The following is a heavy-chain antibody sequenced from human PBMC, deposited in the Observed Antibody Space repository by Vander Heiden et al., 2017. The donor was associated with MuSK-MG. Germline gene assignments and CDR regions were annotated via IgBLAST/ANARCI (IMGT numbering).Heavy chain of an antibody. CDR3: ARDRAESSSWNWFDP. CDR2: ISGYSTTI. CDR1: GFTFSSYS. J-gene: IGHJ5*02. V-gene: IGHV3-48*01. D-gene: IGHD6-13*01. Sequence: VQPGGSLRLSCAASGFTFSSYSMNWVRQAPGKGLEWISYISGYSTTIYYADSVKGRFTISRDNAKNSLYLQMNSLRGEDTAVYYCARDRAESSSWNWFDPWGQGTLVTVSS.